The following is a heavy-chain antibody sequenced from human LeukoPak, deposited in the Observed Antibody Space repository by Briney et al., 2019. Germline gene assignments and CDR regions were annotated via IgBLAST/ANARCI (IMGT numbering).Heavy chain of an antibody. D-gene: IGHD6-19*01. V-gene: IGHV3-23*01. Sequence: GGSLRLSCAASGFTFISYAMNWVRQAPGKGLEWVSAISGSGGSTYYADSVKGRFTISRDNSKNTLYLQMNSLRDEDTAVYYCARGKIQGSSGWYRGTFDYWGQGTLVTVSS. CDR3: ARGKIQGSSGWYRGTFDY. J-gene: IGHJ4*02. CDR2: ISGSGGST. CDR1: GFTFISYA.